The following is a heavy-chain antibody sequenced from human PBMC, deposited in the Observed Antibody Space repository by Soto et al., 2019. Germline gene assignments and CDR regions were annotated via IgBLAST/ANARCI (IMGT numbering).Heavy chain of an antibody. D-gene: IGHD4-17*01. J-gene: IGHJ6*02. V-gene: IGHV4-59*08. CDR3: TTDPGTTVTNPYFAIDV. CDR2: IYYSGST. Sequence: PSETLSLTCTVSGGSISSYYWSWIRQPPGKGLEWIGYIYYSGSTNYNPSLKSRVTISVDTSNNQFSLKLNSVTAADTALYYCTTDPGTTVTNPYFAIDVWGQGTTVTVSS. CDR1: GGSISSYY.